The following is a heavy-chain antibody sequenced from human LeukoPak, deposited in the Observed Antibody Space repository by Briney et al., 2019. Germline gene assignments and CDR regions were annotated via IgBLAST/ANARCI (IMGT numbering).Heavy chain of an antibody. D-gene: IGHD6-19*01. CDR3: TRGSSGWEGIDK. Sequence: GGSLRLSCAASGFTFRTYWMHWVRRAPGKGLVWISRIDPDERGIFYADSVKGRFTISRDNAKDTVYLQMNSVRADDTAVYYCTRGSSGWEGIDKWGQGILVTVSS. V-gene: IGHV3-74*01. CDR1: GFTFRTYW. CDR2: IDPDERGI. J-gene: IGHJ4*02.